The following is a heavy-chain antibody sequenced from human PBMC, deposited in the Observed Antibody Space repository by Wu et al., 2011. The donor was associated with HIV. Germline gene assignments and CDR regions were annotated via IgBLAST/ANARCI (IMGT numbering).Heavy chain of an antibody. Sequence: VSCRTSGYTFTDYQIHWVRQALDKGLSGWVDQPHRGNRNFAQKFQGRVTMTVDTSITTAYMELSRLTSDDTAVYYCARDSLGEVLFGFWGQGSLVTVSS. CDR2: QPHRGNR. J-gene: IGHJ5*01. CDR3: ARDSLGEVLFGF. CDR1: GYTFTDYQ. V-gene: IGHV1-2*02. D-gene: IGHD3-16*01.